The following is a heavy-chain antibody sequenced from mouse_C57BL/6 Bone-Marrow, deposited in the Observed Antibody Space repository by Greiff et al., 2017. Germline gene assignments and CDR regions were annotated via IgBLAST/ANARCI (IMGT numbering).Heavy chain of an antibody. CDR2: IYPGDGDT. V-gene: IGHV1-80*01. J-gene: IGHJ2*01. Sequence: QVQLQQSGAELVKPGASVKISCKASGYAFSSYWMNWVKQRPGKGLEWIGQIYPGDGDTNYNGKFKGKATLTADKSSSTAYMLLSSLTSEDSAVYFCSRGRDAYFDYWGQGTTLTVSS. D-gene: IGHD2-13*01. CDR1: GYAFSSYW. CDR3: SRGRDAYFDY.